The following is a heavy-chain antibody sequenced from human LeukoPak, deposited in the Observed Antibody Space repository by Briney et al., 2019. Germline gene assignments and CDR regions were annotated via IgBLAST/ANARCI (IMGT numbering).Heavy chain of an antibody. D-gene: IGHD6-13*01. CDR2: ISNGNT. CDR1: GYTFTSYG. V-gene: IGHV1-18*01. CDR3: ARDKGGQQQLVGGRYYYYYYGMDV. Sequence: GASVKVSCKASGYTFTSYGISWVRQAPGQGLEWMGWISNGNTNYAQKLQGRVTMTTDTSTSTAYMELRSLRSDDTAVYYCARDKGGQQQLVGGRYYYYYYGMDVWGQGTTVTVSS. J-gene: IGHJ6*02.